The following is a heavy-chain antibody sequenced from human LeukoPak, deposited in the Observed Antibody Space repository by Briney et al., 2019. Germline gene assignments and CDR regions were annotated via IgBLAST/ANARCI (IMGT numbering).Heavy chain of an antibody. D-gene: IGHD3-10*01. CDR2: IHSGGTA. CDR3: ARGGLGGEALEV. V-gene: IGHV3-66*02. CDR1: GFTVSGHY. J-gene: IGHJ3*01. Sequence: GGSLRRSCAASGFTVSGHYMSWVRQAPGKGLEWVSVIHSGGTAYYADSVKGRFTISRDNSKNTLFLQLNSLRPEDTALYYCARGGLGGEALEVWGQGTMVTVSS.